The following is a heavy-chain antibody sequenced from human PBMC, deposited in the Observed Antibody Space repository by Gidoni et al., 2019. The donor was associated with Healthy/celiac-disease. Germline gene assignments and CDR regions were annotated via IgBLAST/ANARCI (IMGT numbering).Heavy chain of an antibody. V-gene: IGHV4-39*07. CDR2: IYYSGST. J-gene: IGHJ3*02. CDR1: GGSISSSSYY. D-gene: IGHD3-22*01. Sequence: QLQLQESGPGLVKPSETLSLTCTVSGGSISSSSYYWGWIRQPPGKGLEWIGSIYYSGSTYYNPSLKSRVTISVDTSKNQFSLKLSSVTAADTAVYYCARARRSYDYDSSGYYFDAGSDAFDIWGQGTMVTVSS. CDR3: ARARRSYDYDSSGYYFDAGSDAFDI.